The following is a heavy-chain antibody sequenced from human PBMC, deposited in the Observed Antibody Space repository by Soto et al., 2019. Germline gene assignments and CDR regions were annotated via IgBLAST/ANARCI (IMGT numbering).Heavy chain of an antibody. D-gene: IGHD3-10*01. J-gene: IGHJ4*02. CDR1: GASISSYY. V-gene: IGHV4-59*12. CDR3: ARDNGSGSYRGTYVD. CDR2: VHYSGST. Sequence: SETLSLTCSVSGASISSYYWSWIRQSPQKGLECIGYVHYSGSTNYRPSLKSRVTMSVDRAKNQFSLKLTSVTAADTAVYYCARDNGSGSYRGTYVDWGQGILVTVSS.